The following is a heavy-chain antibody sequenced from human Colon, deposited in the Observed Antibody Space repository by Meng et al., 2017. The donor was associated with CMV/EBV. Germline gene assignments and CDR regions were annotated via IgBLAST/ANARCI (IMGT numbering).Heavy chain of an antibody. CDR1: GGTFSSYA. J-gene: IGHJ4*02. CDR3: ARASVTRGKQQLVFYYFDY. CDR2: IIPIFGTA. D-gene: IGHD6-13*01. Sequence: SVKVSCKASGGTFSSYAISWVRQAPGQGREWMGGIIPIFGTANYAQKFQGRVTITTDESTSTAYMELSSLRSEDTAVYYCARASVTRGKQQLVFYYFDYWGQGTLVTVSS. V-gene: IGHV1-69*05.